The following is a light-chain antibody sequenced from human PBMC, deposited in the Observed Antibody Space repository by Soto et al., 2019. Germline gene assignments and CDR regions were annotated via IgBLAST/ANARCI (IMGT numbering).Light chain of an antibody. V-gene: IGKV3D-15*01. CDR3: QQYNYWPRP. Sequence: EIVMTQSPATLSVSPGERATLSCRASQTVSSNLAWYQQRPGQAPRLLIHDATTRAIGIPDRFSGSWSGTEFTLTISSLQSEDFAVYYCQQYNYWPRPFGQGTKVDIK. J-gene: IGKJ2*01. CDR2: DAT. CDR1: QTVSSN.